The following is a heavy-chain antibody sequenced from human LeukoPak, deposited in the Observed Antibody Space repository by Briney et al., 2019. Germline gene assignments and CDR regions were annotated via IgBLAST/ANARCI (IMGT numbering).Heavy chain of an antibody. J-gene: IGHJ4*02. V-gene: IGHV3-21*01. Sequence: GGSLRLSCAASGFTFSNYNMIWVRQTPWKGLEWVSSISSSSSYMYYADSVKGRFTISRDNAKNSVYLQMNSLRAEDTALYYCARGGDCSSTSCYLLNYWGQGTRVTVSS. CDR1: GFTFSNYN. CDR3: ARGGDCSSTSCYLLNY. CDR2: ISSSSSYM. D-gene: IGHD2-2*01.